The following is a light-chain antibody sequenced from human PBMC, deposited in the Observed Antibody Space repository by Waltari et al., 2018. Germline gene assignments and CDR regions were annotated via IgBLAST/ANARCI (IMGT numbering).Light chain of an antibody. CDR3: HQFYNLPQT. CDR1: QTVFSNSHNRNF. V-gene: IGKV4-1*01. CDR2: WAS. Sequence: DIVMTQSPDSLAVSLGERATINCKSSQTVFSNSHNRNFLAWYQQKAGQPPKLLLYWASVRDSGVPARFSGSWSGTNFTLTIDNVQAADVAVYYCHQFYNLPQTFGQGTRLEIK. J-gene: IGKJ2*01.